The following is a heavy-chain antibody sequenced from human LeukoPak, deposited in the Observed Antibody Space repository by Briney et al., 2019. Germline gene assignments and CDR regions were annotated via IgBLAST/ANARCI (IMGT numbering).Heavy chain of an antibody. CDR2: IVVGSGNT. CDR3: AADYYDSSGYYSPLGY. Sequence: ASVKVSCKASGFTFTSSAVQWVRQARGQRLEWIGWIVVGSGNTNYAQKFQERVTITRDMSTSTAYMELSSLRSEDTAVYYCAADYYDSSGYYSPLGYWGQGTLVTVSS. V-gene: IGHV1-58*01. CDR1: GFTFTSSA. J-gene: IGHJ4*02. D-gene: IGHD3-22*01.